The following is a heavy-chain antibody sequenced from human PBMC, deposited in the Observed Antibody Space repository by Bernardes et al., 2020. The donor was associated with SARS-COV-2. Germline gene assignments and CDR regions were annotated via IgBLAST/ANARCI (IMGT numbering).Heavy chain of an antibody. CDR3: AREQGDTSVTTRGDYYFYGMDV. V-gene: IGHV4-4*07. J-gene: IGHJ6*02. CDR2: VSPSGDT. Sequence: SETLSLTCTVAGGSISSHYWSWIRLSPGKGLEWLGHVSPSGDTYYSASLENRLTLSVDTSKNHLSLNLTSVTPADAAVYYCAREQGDTSVTTRGDYYFYGMDVWGQGTTVTVSS. CDR1: GGSISSHY. D-gene: IGHD4-17*01.